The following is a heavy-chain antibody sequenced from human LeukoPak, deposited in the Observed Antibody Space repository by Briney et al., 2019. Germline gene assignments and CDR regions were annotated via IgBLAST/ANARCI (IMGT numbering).Heavy chain of an antibody. D-gene: IGHD3-22*01. CDR3: TADLRDSAGYSFEY. V-gene: IGHV3-15*01. CDR2: IKTANEGGPT. Sequence: GGSLRLSCAASGFTVSSSYMSWVRQAPGKGLEWVGRIKTANEGGPTDYGEPAKGRFTISRDDSKSTLYLQMYSLKTEDTAVYYCTADLRDSAGYSFEYWGQGTLVTVSS. CDR1: GFTVSSSY. J-gene: IGHJ4*02.